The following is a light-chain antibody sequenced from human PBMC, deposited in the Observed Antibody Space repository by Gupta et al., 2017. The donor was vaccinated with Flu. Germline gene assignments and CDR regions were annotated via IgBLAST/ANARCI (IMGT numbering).Light chain of an antibody. CDR2: VDTDGRN. J-gene: IGLJ3*02. CDR1: SGHSAYP. Sequence: QLVLTQPPSASASLGASVKLTCTLHSGHSAYPIELLQQHPEKGPRFLMQVDTDGRNRKGDDIPARFAGSTSGAEHYLFISSLQSDDESDYYCQTWGTGIPVFGGGTKLTVL. CDR3: QTWGTGIPV. V-gene: IGLV4-69*01.